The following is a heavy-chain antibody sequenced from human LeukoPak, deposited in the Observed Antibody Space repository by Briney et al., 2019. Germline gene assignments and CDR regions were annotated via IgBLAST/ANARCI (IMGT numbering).Heavy chain of an antibody. J-gene: IGHJ4*02. V-gene: IGHV1-18*01. CDR2: ISAYNGNT. CDR1: GYTFTSYG. CDR3: ARYVRSSYDFWSGYHPFDY. D-gene: IGHD3-3*01. Sequence: ASVKVSCKASGYTFTSYGISWVRQAPGQGLEWMGWISAYNGNTNYAQKLQGRVTMTTDTSTSTANMELRGLRSDDTAVYYCARYVRSSYDFWSGYHPFDYWGQGTLVTVSS.